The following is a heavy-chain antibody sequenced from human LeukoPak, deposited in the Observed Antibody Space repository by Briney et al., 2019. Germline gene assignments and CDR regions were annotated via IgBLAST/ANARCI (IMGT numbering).Heavy chain of an antibody. CDR2: TKSKTDGGTT. CDR1: GFTFSNAW. D-gene: IGHD3-3*01. V-gene: IGHV3-15*07. CDR3: TTDFWSGYYI. J-gene: IGHJ4*02. Sequence: PGGSLRLSCAASGFTFSNAWMNWVRQAPGKGLEWVGRTKSKTDGGTTDYAAPVKGRFTISRDDSKNTLYLQMNSLKTEDTAVYYCTTDFWSGYYIWGQGTLVTVSS.